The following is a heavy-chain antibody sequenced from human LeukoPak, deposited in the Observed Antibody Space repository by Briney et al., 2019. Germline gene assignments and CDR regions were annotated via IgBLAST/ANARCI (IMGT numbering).Heavy chain of an antibody. D-gene: IGHD3-10*01. CDR2: LNPNSGGT. J-gene: IGHJ1*01. CDR3: ARDLDNYSGSGSYYNGDPLFQH. CDR1: GYTFTGFC. Sequence: ASVKVSCKASGYTFTGFCIHWVRQAPGQGLEWMGWLNPNSGGTNYAQNFQGRVAMTRDTSISTGYMELSRLRSDDTAVYYCARDLDNYSGSGSYYNGDPLFQHWGQGTLVTVSS. V-gene: IGHV1-2*02.